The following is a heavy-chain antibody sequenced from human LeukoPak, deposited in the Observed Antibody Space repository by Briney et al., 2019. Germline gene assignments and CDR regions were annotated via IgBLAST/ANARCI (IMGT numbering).Heavy chain of an antibody. CDR2: INPNSGGT. D-gene: IGHD1-26*01. V-gene: IGHV1-2*02. Sequence: ASVEVSCKASGYTFTGYYMHWVRQAPGQGLEWMGWINPNSGGTNYAQKFQGRVTMTRDTSISTAYMELSRLRSDDTAVYYCAREAWYSGSARFDYWGQGTLVTVSS. CDR3: AREAWYSGSARFDY. J-gene: IGHJ4*02. CDR1: GYTFTGYY.